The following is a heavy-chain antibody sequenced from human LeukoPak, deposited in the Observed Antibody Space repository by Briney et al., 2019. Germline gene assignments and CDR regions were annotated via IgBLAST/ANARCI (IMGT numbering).Heavy chain of an antibody. J-gene: IGHJ4*02. CDR3: AREPAPHPYIAAAGSLDY. CDR2: INPSGGST. D-gene: IGHD6-13*01. V-gene: IGHV1-46*01. CDR1: GYTFTSYY. Sequence: ASVKVSCKASGYTFTSYYMHWVRQAPGQGLEWMGIINPSGGSTSYAQKFQGRVTMTRDMSTSTVYMELSSLRSEDTAVYYCAREPAPHPYIAAAGSLDYWGQGTLVTVSS.